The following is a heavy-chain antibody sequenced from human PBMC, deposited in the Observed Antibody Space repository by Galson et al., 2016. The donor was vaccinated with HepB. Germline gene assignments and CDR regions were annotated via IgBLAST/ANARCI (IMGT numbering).Heavy chain of an antibody. CDR3: ARDPYQWLSKYYFDY. J-gene: IGHJ4*02. V-gene: IGHV3-9*01. CDR1: GFTFDDYA. D-gene: IGHD6-19*01. Sequence: SLRLSCAASGFTFDDYAIHWVRHAPGKGLEWVAGINWNSGTVFYADSVKGRFTISRDNNQNSVYLQMDTLSVEDTAFYFCARDPYQWLSKYYFDYWGQGALVTVSS. CDR2: INWNSGTV.